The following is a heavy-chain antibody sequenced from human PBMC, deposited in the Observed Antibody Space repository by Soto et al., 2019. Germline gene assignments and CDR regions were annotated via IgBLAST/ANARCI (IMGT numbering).Heavy chain of an antibody. Sequence: QVQLVQSGAEVKKPGSSVKVSCKASGGTFSSYAISWVRQAPGQGLEWMGGIIPIFGTANYAQKFQGRVTITADESTSTAYMELSSLRSEDTGVYYCARVETRDFWSGYINWFDPWGQGTLVTVSS. CDR3: ARVETRDFWSGYINWFDP. V-gene: IGHV1-69*01. J-gene: IGHJ5*02. CDR2: IIPIFGTA. D-gene: IGHD3-3*01. CDR1: GGTFSSYA.